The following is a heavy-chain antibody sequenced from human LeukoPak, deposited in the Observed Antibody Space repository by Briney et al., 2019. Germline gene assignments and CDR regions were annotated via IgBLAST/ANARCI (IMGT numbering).Heavy chain of an antibody. J-gene: IGHJ6*02. CDR1: GFNFSSYA. V-gene: IGHV3-23*01. CDR2: LTGSGRTT. CDR3: AKDQTPLYFYYYCMDV. Sequence: PGGSLRLSCVASGFNFSSYAMSWVRQAPGKGLEWVSSLTGSGRTTFYADSVRGRFTISRDNSKSTLYLQMSSLRAEDTATYYCAKDQTPLYFYYYCMDVWGQGTTVTVSS.